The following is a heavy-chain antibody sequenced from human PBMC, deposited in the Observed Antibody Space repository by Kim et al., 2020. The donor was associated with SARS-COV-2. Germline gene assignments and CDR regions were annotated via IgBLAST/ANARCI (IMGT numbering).Heavy chain of an antibody. V-gene: IGHV7-4-1*02. D-gene: IGHD6-13*01. CDR3: ARDPGYSSSWYTNPSYYFDY. J-gene: IGHJ4*02. CDR2: INTNTGNP. Sequence: ASVKVSCKASGYTFTSYAMNCVRQAPGQGLEWMGWINTNTGNPTYAQGFTGRFVFSLDTSVSTAYLQISSLKAEDTAVYYCARDPGYSSSWYTNPSYYFDYWGQGALVTVSS. CDR1: GYTFTSYA.